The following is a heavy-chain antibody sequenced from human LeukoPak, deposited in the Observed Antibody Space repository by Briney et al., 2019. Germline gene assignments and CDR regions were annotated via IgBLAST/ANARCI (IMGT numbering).Heavy chain of an antibody. D-gene: IGHD6-19*01. CDR1: GFTFSSYW. J-gene: IGHJ3*02. CDR2: LKQDGSEK. V-gene: IGHV3-7*01. Sequence: PGGSLRLSCAASGFTFSSYWMSWVRQAPGKGLEWVASLKQDGSEKYYVDSVKGRFTISRDNAKTSLYLQMNSPRAEDTAVYYCARQIGWRDAFDIWGQGTVVIVSS. CDR3: ARQIGWRDAFDI.